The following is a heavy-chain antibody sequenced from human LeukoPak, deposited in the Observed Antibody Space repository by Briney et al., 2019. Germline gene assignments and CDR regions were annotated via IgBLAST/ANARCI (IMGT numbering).Heavy chain of an antibody. J-gene: IGHJ4*02. CDR3: ARSIAVAGTEDYFDY. CDR1: GYTFTGYY. Sequence: ASVKVSCKASGYTFTGYYMHWVRQAPGQGLEWMGWINPNSGGTNYAQKFQGWVTMTRDTSISRAYMELSRLRSDDTAVYYCARSIAVAGTEDYFDYWGQGTLVTVSS. CDR2: INPNSGGT. V-gene: IGHV1-2*04. D-gene: IGHD6-19*01.